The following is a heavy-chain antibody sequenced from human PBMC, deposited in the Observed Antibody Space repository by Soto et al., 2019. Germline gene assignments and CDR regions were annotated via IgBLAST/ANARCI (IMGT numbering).Heavy chain of an antibody. CDR2: ISGDNGNT. Sequence: QVQLVQSGAEVKKPGASVRVSCQTSAYTFTNYAVSWVRQAPGQGLEWMGWISGDNGNTIYAQKFQGRVTMTTDTSTRKAYVELRSLRSDGTAVYYCATGLLGYCSGGSCYSDSWGQGTLVTVSS. J-gene: IGHJ4*02. V-gene: IGHV1-18*01. CDR1: AYTFTNYA. D-gene: IGHD2-15*01. CDR3: ATGLLGYCSGGSCYSDS.